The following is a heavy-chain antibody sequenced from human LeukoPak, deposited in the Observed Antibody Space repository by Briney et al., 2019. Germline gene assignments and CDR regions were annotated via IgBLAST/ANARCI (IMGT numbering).Heavy chain of an antibody. CDR3: ASGGYSYGYRYMDV. CDR2: IIPIFGTA. D-gene: IGHD5-18*01. Sequence: ASVKVSCKASGGTFSSNTISWVRQAPGQGLECMGGIIPIFGTANYAQKFQGRVTITADESTSTAYMELSSLRSEDTAVYYCASGGYSYGYRYMDVWGKGTTVAVSS. J-gene: IGHJ6*03. V-gene: IGHV1-69*13. CDR1: GGTFSSNT.